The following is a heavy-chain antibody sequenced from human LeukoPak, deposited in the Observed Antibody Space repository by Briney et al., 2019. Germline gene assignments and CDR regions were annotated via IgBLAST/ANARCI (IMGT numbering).Heavy chain of an antibody. CDR1: GYTFTSYG. CDR3: ARGWQGYSSSWSGAFDI. CDR2: ISAYNGNT. V-gene: IGHV1-18*01. D-gene: IGHD6-13*01. Sequence: GASVKVSCKASGYTFTSYGISWVRQAPGQGLEWMGWISAYNGNTNYAQKLQGRVTMTTDTSTSTAYMELSSLRSEDTAVYYCARGWQGYSSSWSGAFDIWGQGTMVTVSS. J-gene: IGHJ3*02.